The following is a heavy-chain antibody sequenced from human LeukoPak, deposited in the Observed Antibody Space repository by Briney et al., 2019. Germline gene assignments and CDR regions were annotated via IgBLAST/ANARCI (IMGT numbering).Heavy chain of an antibody. CDR3: ARVSPFGEPEY. J-gene: IGHJ4*02. V-gene: IGHV4-34*01. D-gene: IGHD3-10*01. Sequence: SETLSLTCAVYGGSFSGYYWSWIRQPPGKGLEWIGEINHNGSTNYNPSLKSRVTISVDKSKNQFSLKLSSVTAADTAVYYCARVSPFGEPEYWGQGTLVTVSS. CDR2: INHNGST. CDR1: GGSFSGYY.